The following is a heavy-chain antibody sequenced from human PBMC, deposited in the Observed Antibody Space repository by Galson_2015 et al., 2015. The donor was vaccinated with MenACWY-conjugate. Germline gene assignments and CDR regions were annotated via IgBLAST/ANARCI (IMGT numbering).Heavy chain of an antibody. Sequence: QSGAEVKKPGESLKISCKGSGYSFSTYWIGWVRQMPGRGLEWMGLISPDDSNTRYSPAFQGQVTISADRSISTAYLRWNTLQASETAIYYRASHPPGGRGMDVWGQGTTVTVSS. CDR2: ISPDDSNT. CDR3: ASHPPGGRGMDV. D-gene: IGHD1-26*01. J-gene: IGHJ6*02. V-gene: IGHV5-51*01. CDR1: GYSFSTYW.